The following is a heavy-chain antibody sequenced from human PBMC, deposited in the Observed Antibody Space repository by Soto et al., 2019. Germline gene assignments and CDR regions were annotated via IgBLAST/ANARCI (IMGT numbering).Heavy chain of an antibody. CDR2: IYWDDDK. Sequence: QITLKESGPTLVKPTQTLTLTCTFSGFSFSTSEVGVGWIRQPPGKALEWLALIYWDDDKRYSPSLKSRLNITKHTSRNQVVLTLTNMDPVDTATYYCAHSAPRSYYFDYWGQGTLVTVSS. CDR3: AHSAPRSYYFDY. J-gene: IGHJ4*02. V-gene: IGHV2-5*02. CDR1: GFSFSTSEVG.